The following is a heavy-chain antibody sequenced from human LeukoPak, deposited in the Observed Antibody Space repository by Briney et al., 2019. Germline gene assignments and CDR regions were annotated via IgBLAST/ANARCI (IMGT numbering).Heavy chain of an antibody. CDR2: IIPSFGTV. J-gene: IGHJ4*02. V-gene: IGHV1-69*13. D-gene: IGHD5-18*01. CDR1: GTTFRSYA. CDR3: ARATSANEYSYGFHFDY. Sequence: SVKVSCKASGTTFRSYAINWVRQAPGQGLEWMGAIIPSFGTVKYAQKFQGRVTMTADESTSTTYMDLNYLRSDDTAVYFCARATSANEYSYGFHFDYWGQGTLVTVSS.